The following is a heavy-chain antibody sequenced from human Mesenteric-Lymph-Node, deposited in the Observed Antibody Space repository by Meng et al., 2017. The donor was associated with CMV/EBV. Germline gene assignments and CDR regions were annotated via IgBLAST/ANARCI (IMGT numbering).Heavy chain of an antibody. CDR1: GGSFSGYY. CDR2: INHSGST. CDR3: ATPWGSPWYVDL. Sequence: TCAVYGGSFSGYYWSWIRQPPGKGLEWIGEINHSGSTNYNPSLKSRVTISVDTSKNQFSLKLSSVTAADTAVYYCATPWGSPWYVDLWGRGTLVTVSS. V-gene: IGHV4-34*01. D-gene: IGHD3-16*01. J-gene: IGHJ2*01.